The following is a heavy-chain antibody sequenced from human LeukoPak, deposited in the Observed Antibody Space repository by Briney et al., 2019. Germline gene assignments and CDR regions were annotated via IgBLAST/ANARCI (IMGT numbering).Heavy chain of an antibody. CDR1: GYTFTSYD. Sequence: ASVKVSCKASGYTFTSYDINWVRQATGQGLEWMGWMNPNSGNTGYAQKFQGRVTITRNTSISTAYMELRSLRSDDTAAYYCARELDSSGFDYWGQGTLVTVSS. CDR2: MNPNSGNT. D-gene: IGHD3-22*01. CDR3: ARELDSSGFDY. J-gene: IGHJ4*02. V-gene: IGHV1-8*03.